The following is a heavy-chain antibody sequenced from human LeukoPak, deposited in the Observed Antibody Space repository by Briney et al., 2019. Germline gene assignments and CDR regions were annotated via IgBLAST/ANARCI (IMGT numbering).Heavy chain of an antibody. CDR2: IYYSGST. CDR1: GGSISSYY. V-gene: IGHV4-59*01. D-gene: IGHD6-19*01. Sequence: PSETLSLTCTVSGGSISSYYWSWIRQPPGKGLECIGNIYYSGSTNYNPSLKRRVTISVDTSKNHFSLKLSSVTAADTAVYYCARGLWLVPDYWGQGTLVTVSS. CDR3: ARGLWLVPDY. J-gene: IGHJ4*02.